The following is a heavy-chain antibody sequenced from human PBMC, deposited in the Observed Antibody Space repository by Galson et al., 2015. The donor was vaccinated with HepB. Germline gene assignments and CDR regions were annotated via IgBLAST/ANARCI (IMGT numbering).Heavy chain of an antibody. CDR1: GFTFSNAW. CDR2: IKSKTDGGTT. D-gene: IGHD4-17*01. CDR3: TKEDYGDYVDAY. V-gene: IGHV3-15*01. J-gene: IGHJ4*02. Sequence: SLRLSCAASGFTFSNAWMSWVRQAPGKGLEWVGRIKSKTDGGTTDYAAPVKGRFTISRDDPKNTLYLQMNSLKTEDTAVYYCTKEDYGDYVDAYWGQGTLVTVSS.